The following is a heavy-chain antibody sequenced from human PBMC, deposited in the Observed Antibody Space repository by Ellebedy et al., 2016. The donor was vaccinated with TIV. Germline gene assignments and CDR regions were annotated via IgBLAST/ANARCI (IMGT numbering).Heavy chain of an antibody. D-gene: IGHD2-2*01. Sequence: GGSLRLSCKGSGYSFTSYWIGWVRQMPGKGLEWMGIIYPGDSDTRYSPSFQGQVTISADKSISTAYLQWSSLKASDTAMYYCARRGGSSSSGYWFDSWGQGTPVTVSS. CDR3: ARRGGSSSSGYWFDS. J-gene: IGHJ5*01. CDR1: GYSFTSYW. V-gene: IGHV5-51*01. CDR2: IYPGDSDT.